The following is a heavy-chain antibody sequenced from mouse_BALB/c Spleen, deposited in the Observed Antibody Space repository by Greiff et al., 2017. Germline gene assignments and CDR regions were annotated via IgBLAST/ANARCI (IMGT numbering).Heavy chain of an antibody. CDR3: GIDSSGDLDY. D-gene: IGHD3-2*01. CDR2: ISTYYVNT. CDR1: GYTFADSA. V-gene: IGHV1S137*01. Sequence: QVHLRQSEPELVRPGVSVKISCQGSGYTFADSAMHGVKQSHAKSLVWMGVISTYYVNTNYNQKFKGKATMTVDKSSSTDTMDLARLTSEDSAIYYCGIDSSGDLDYWGQGTTVTVSS. J-gene: IGHJ4*01.